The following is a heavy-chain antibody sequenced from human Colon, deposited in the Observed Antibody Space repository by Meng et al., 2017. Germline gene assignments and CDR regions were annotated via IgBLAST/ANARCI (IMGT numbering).Heavy chain of an antibody. CDR3: AGDSSGYNWLDP. CDR2: LYDSGTT. J-gene: IGHJ5*02. Sequence: QVQQQVSGPGLVKLSQTLSIPCTVFGGSISNYYWSWIPQPTGKGLDWIGYLYDSGTTNSNPYLKSRVTISIDTSKIQFSLKLNSVTAADTAVYYSAGDSSGYNWLDPWGQGTLVTVFS. D-gene: IGHD6-19*01. V-gene: IGHV4-59*01. CDR1: GGSISNYY.